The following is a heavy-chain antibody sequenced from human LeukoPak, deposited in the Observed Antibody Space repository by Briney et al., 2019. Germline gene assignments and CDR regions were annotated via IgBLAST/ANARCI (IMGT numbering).Heavy chain of an antibody. V-gene: IGHV3-30-3*01. CDR1: GFTFSSYA. CDR2: ISYDGSNK. Sequence: GGSLRLSCAASGFTFSSYAMHWVRQAPGKGLEWVAVISYDGSNKYYAVSVKGRFTISRDNSKNTLYLQMNSLRAEDTAVYYCAREPRGFYYGMDVWGQGTTVTVSS. CDR3: AREPRGFYYGMDV. J-gene: IGHJ6*02.